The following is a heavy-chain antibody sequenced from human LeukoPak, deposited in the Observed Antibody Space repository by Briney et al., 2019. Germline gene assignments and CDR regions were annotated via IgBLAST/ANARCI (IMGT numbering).Heavy chain of an antibody. CDR3: ARGKVVAGTPGQNSWDH. CDR2: IYTSGTT. Sequence: SETLSLTCTVSGGSISNYYWNWLRQPAGKGLEWIGRIYTSGTTNYNPSLKSRVSMSVDTSKNQFSLKLSSVTAADTAVYYCARGKVVAGTPGQNSWDHWGQGTLVTVSS. J-gene: IGHJ4*02. CDR1: GGSISNYY. V-gene: IGHV4-4*07. D-gene: IGHD6-19*01.